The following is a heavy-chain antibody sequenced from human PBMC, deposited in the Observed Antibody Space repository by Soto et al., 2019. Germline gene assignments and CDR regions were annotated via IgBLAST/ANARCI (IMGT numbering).Heavy chain of an antibody. D-gene: IGHD5-12*01. CDR1: GYTFTGYY. CDR3: ARARWGGYNYYAFDI. CDR2: INPNSGGT. Sequence: ASVKVSCKASGYTFTGYYMHWVRQAPGQGLEWMGWINPNSGGTNYAQKFQGRVTMTRDTSISTAYMELSRLRSDDTAVYYCARARWGGYNYYAFDIWGQGTMVTVSS. V-gene: IGHV1-2*02. J-gene: IGHJ3*02.